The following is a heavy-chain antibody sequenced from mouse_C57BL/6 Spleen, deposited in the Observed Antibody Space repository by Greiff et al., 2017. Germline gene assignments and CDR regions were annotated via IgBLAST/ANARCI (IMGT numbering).Heavy chain of an antibody. J-gene: IGHJ3*01. CDR2: IYPGSGST. Sequence: QVQLQQPGAELVKPGASVKMSCKASGYTFTSYWITWVKQRPGQGLEWIGDIYPGSGSTNYNEKFKSKATLTVDTSSSTAYMQLSSLTSEDSAVYDCARQRNLYDEGAWFAYWGQGTLVTVSA. CDR1: GYTFTSYW. D-gene: IGHD2-12*01. CDR3: ARQRNLYDEGAWFAY. V-gene: IGHV1-55*01.